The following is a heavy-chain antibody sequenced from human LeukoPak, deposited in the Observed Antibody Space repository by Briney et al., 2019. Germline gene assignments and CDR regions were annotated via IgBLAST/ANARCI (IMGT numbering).Heavy chain of an antibody. Sequence: PSQTLSLTCTVSGGSISSGSYYWGWIRQPAGKGLEWIGRIYTSGSTNYNPSLKSRVTISVDTSKNQFSLKLSSATAADTAVYYCARWAYYGSGSYYNPSDYWGQGTLVTVSS. V-gene: IGHV4-61*02. CDR1: GGSISSGSYY. CDR2: IYTSGST. CDR3: ARWAYYGSGSYYNPSDY. D-gene: IGHD3-10*01. J-gene: IGHJ4*02.